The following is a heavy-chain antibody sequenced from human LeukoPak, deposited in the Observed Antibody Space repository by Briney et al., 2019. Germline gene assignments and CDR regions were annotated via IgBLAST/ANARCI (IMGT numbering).Heavy chain of an antibody. CDR3: ARDLAYSRLDY. D-gene: IGHD5-18*01. Sequence: GGSLRLSCVASGFTFNSFAMHWVRQAPGKGLEWVASINPDGNKKYSADSVKGRFTISRDNAENSLYLQMNSLRVEDTAFYYCARDLAYSRLDYWGQGMLVTVSS. J-gene: IGHJ4*02. V-gene: IGHV3-7*01. CDR2: INPDGNKK. CDR1: GFTFNSFA.